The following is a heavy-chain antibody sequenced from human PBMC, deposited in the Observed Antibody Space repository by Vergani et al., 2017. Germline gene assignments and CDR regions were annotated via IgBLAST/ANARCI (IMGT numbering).Heavy chain of an antibody. Sequence: QVQLQESGPGLVKPSETLSLTCTVSGGSISSYYWSWIRQPPGKGLEWIGYIYYSGSTNYNPSLKSRVTISVDTSKNQFSLKLSSVTAAETAMYYCATTVTTGNAFDIWGQGTMVTVSS. D-gene: IGHD4-17*01. CDR3: ATTVTTGNAFDI. CDR2: IYYSGST. V-gene: IGHV4-59*08. J-gene: IGHJ3*02. CDR1: GGSISSYY.